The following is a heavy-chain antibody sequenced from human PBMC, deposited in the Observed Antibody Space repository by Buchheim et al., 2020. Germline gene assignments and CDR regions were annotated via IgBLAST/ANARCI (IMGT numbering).Heavy chain of an antibody. CDR1: GFTFSIFG. D-gene: IGHD7-27*01. CDR3: ARVRIWGTSNYYGMDV. Sequence: EVQLVESGGGLVQPGGSLRLSCAASGFTFSIFGMNWVRQAPGKGLEWVSYINPSGTTISYAESVRGRFTMSRGTAKSSLYLQMDSLRAEDTAVYYCARVRIWGTSNYYGMDVWGQGTT. V-gene: IGHV3-48*04. CDR2: INPSGTTI. J-gene: IGHJ6*02.